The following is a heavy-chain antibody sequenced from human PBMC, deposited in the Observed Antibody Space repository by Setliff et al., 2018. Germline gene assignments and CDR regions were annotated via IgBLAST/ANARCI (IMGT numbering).Heavy chain of an antibody. V-gene: IGHV4-34*01. J-gene: IGHJ3*02. CDR1: GGSFSSFY. D-gene: IGHD2-2*01. CDR2: INHSGTT. CDR3: ARGRMRGSCSGPSCTYDPFDI. Sequence: SETLSLTCAVYGGSFSSFYWSWIRQPPGKGLEWIGEINHSGTTNHNPSLKSRVTISVDTSKNQFSLILRSVTAADTAVYYCARGRMRGSCSGPSCTYDPFDIWGQGTPVTVSS.